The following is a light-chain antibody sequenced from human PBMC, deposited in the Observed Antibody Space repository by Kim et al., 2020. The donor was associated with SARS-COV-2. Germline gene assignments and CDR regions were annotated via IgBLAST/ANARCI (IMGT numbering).Light chain of an antibody. CDR3: QQYNSYAWT. CDR1: QSISSW. CDR2: KAS. Sequence: DIQMTQSPSTLPASVGDKVTITCRASQSISSWLAWYQQKPGKAPKLLIYKASSLESGVPSRFSGSGSGTEFTLTISSLQPDDFATYHCQQYNSYAWTFGQGTKVDIK. V-gene: IGKV1-5*03. J-gene: IGKJ1*01.